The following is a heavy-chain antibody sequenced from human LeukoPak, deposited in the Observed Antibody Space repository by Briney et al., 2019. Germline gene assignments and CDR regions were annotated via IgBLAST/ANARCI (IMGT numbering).Heavy chain of an antibody. J-gene: IGHJ6*03. V-gene: IGHV1-69*05. CDR2: IIPIFGTA. CDR3: ARGGVEWLSDYYYYMDV. Sequence: SVKVSCKASGGTFSSYAFSWVRQAPGQGLEWMGGIIPIFGTANYAQKFQGRVTITTDESTSTAYMELSSLRSEDTAVYYCARGGVEWLSDYYYYMDVWGKGTTVTVSS. D-gene: IGHD3-3*01. CDR1: GGTFSSYA.